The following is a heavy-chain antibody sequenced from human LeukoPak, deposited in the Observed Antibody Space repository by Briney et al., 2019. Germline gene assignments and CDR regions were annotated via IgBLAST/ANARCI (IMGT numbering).Heavy chain of an antibody. Sequence: ASVKVSCKASGYTFTGYYMHWVRQAPGQGLEWMGWINPNSGGTNYAQKFQGRVTMTRDTSISTAYMELSRLRSDDTAVRYCARGYCSSTSCHYGMDVWGQGTTVTVSS. CDR2: INPNSGGT. V-gene: IGHV1-2*02. CDR1: GYTFTGYY. D-gene: IGHD2-2*01. CDR3: ARGYCSSTSCHYGMDV. J-gene: IGHJ6*02.